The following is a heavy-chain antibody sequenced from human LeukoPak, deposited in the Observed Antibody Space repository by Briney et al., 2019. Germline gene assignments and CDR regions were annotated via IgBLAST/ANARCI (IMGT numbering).Heavy chain of an antibody. V-gene: IGHV3-21*01. CDR2: ISSSSSYI. CDR1: GFTFSSYS. CDR3: ARGYNWNYPPLYYYYYMDV. D-gene: IGHD1-7*01. Sequence: KPGGSLRLSCAASGFTFSSYSMNWVRQAPGKGLEWVSSISSSSSYIYYADSVKGRFTISRDNAKNSLYLQMNSLRAEDTAVYYCARGYNWNYPPLYYYYYMDVWGEGTTVTVSS. J-gene: IGHJ6*03.